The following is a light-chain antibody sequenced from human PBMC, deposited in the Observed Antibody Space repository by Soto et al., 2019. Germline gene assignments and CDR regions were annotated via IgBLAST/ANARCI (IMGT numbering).Light chain of an antibody. CDR3: CSYAGSHTFV. CDR2: DVS. J-gene: IGLJ1*01. CDR1: SSNVGGYNY. Sequence: QSVLTQPRSVSGSPGQSVTISCTGSSSNVGGYNYVSWYQQHPGKAPKFMIYDVSKRPSGVPDRLSGSKSGNTASLTISGLQAEDEADYYCCSYAGSHTFVFGTGTKVTVL. V-gene: IGLV2-11*02.